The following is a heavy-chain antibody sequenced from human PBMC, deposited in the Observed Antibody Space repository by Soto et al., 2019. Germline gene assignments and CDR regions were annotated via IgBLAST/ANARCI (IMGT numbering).Heavy chain of an antibody. D-gene: IGHD3-10*01. CDR3: AKAGTLRAVREMIDY. CDR1: GFTFSSYA. J-gene: IGHJ4*02. Sequence: GGSLRLSCAPSGFTFSSYAMSWVRQAPGKGLEWVSAISGSGGSTYYADSVKGRFTISRDNSKNTLYLQMNSLRAEDTAVYYCAKAGTLRAVREMIDYWGQGTLVTVSS. V-gene: IGHV3-23*01. CDR2: ISGSGGST.